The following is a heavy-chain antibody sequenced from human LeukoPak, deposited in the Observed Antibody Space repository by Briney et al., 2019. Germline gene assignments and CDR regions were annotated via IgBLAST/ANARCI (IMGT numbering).Heavy chain of an antibody. CDR2: IYYSGST. V-gene: IGHV4-59*08. J-gene: IGHJ4*02. Sequence: SETLSLTCTVSGGSISSYYWSWIRQPPGKGLEWIGYIYYSGSTNYNPSLKSRATISVDTSKNEFSLKLSSVTAADTAVYYCARHVIAVGTDYWGQGTLVTVSS. CDR3: ARHVIAVGTDY. CDR1: GGSISSYY. D-gene: IGHD6-19*01.